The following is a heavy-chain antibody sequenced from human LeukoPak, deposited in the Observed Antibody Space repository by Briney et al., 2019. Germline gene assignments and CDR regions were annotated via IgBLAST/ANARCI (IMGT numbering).Heavy chain of an antibody. Sequence: SETLSLTCTVSGGSISSYYWSWIRQPPGKGLEWIAYIHYSGSTYFNPSLKSRVTISVDTSKNQFSLKLSSVTAADTAVYYCARGGGPIAALDYWGQGTLVTVSS. J-gene: IGHJ4*02. D-gene: IGHD6-6*01. V-gene: IGHV4-59*12. CDR3: ARGGGPIAALDY. CDR2: IHYSGST. CDR1: GGSISSYY.